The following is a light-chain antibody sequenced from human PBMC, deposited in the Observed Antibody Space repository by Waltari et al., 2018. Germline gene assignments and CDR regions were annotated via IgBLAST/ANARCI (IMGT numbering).Light chain of an antibody. Sequence: QSALTQPPSASGSPGQSVTISCTGTSSDVGGYSYVSWYQQHPGKAPKLMFYEVSTRPSGIPDRFSGSKSGNTASLTVSGLQAEDEADYYCSSYAGSNNFRVFGGGTKLTVL. CDR3: SSYAGSNNFRV. CDR1: SSDVGGYSY. V-gene: IGLV2-8*01. J-gene: IGLJ3*02. CDR2: EVS.